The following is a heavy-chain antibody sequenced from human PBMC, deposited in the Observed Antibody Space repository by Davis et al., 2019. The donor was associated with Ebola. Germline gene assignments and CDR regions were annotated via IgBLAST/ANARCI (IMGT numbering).Heavy chain of an antibody. J-gene: IGHJ6*04. Sequence: SETLSLTCAVYGGSFSGDYWGWIRQPPGKGLEWIGSINYSGRTYQNPSLRSRVTISVDTSKNQFSLKLSSVTAADTAVFYCARHPGMDVWGKGTTVTVSS. CDR1: GGSFSGDY. CDR3: ARHPGMDV. V-gene: IGHV4-34*01. CDR2: INYSGRT.